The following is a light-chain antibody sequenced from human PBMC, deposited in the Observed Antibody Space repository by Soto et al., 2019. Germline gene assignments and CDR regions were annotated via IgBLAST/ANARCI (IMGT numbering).Light chain of an antibody. CDR3: GSYTSSSKV. V-gene: IGLV2-14*01. Sequence: QSALTQPASVSGSPGQSFTISCTGTSSDVGGYNYVSWYQQHPGKAPKLMIYEVSNRPSGVSNRFSGSKSGNTASLTISGLQAEDEADYYCGSYTSSSKVFGTGTKVTVL. CDR2: EVS. CDR1: SSDVGGYNY. J-gene: IGLJ1*01.